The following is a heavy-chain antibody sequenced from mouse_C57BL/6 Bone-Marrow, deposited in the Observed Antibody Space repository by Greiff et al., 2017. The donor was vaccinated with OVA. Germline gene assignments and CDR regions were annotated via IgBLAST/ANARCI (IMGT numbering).Heavy chain of an antibody. Sequence: QVQLQQSGAELVKPGASVKISCKASGYAFSSYWMNWEKQRPGKGLEWIGQIYPGDGDTNYNGKFKGKATLTADKSSSTAYMQLSSLTSEDSAVYFCARSGRWLLRFAYWGQGTLVTVSA. CDR1: GYAFSSYW. J-gene: IGHJ3*01. V-gene: IGHV1-80*01. CDR2: IYPGDGDT. CDR3: ARSGRWLLRFAY. D-gene: IGHD2-3*01.